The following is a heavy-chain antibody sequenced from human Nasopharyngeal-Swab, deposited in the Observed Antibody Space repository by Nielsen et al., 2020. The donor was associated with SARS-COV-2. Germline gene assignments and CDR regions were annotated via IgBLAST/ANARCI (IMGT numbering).Heavy chain of an antibody. Sequence: SETLSLTCAVYGGSFSAYYWGWIRQPPGKGLEWIAEINHSGSTSYNPSLKSRVTLSVDTSMNQFSLELRSVTAADTAVYYCARGLSGIVPAPILGLGPYYYYYYMDVWGKGTTVTVSS. D-gene: IGHD2-2*01. J-gene: IGHJ6*03. V-gene: IGHV4-34*01. CDR1: GGSFSAYY. CDR2: INHSGST. CDR3: ARGLSGIVPAPILGLGPYYYYYYMDV.